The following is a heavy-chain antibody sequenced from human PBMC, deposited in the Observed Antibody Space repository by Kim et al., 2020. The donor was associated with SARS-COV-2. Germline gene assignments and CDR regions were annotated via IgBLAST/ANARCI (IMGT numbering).Heavy chain of an antibody. D-gene: IGHD3-9*01. J-gene: IGHJ6*02. Sequence: ARLTISRDDSKNTLYLQMNSLKTEDTAVYYCSTDTGYYPFFYYYGLDVWGQGTTVTVSS. V-gene: IGHV3-15*01. CDR3: STDTGYYPFFYYYGLDV.